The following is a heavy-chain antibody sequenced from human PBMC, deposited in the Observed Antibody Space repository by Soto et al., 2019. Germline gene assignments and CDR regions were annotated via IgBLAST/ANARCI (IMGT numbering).Heavy chain of an antibody. J-gene: IGHJ6*02. CDR2: VSASGLNT. CDR3: ARETARALGRSNYGRAA. Sequence: GVSLRLSCAASGFTFSTYAMAWVRQAPGEGLEWVSGVSASGLNTDYADPVKGRFYISRDNSKNTVSLHMNSLRDGDTPFYQCARETARALGRSNYGRAAWGQGTTV. CDR1: GFTFSTYA. D-gene: IGHD6-6*01. V-gene: IGHV3-23*01.